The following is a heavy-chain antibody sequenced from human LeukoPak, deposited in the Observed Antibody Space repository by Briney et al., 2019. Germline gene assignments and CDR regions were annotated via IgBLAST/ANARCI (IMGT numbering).Heavy chain of an antibody. Sequence: GGSLRLSCAASGFTFSSYAMSWVRQAPGKGLEWVSAISASGASTYYADSVKGRFTISRDNSKDTLYLQMNSLRAEDTAVYYCAKDGNRGYSGYDFDYWGQGTLVTVSS. J-gene: IGHJ4*02. CDR2: ISASGAST. D-gene: IGHD5-12*01. CDR1: GFTFSSYA. V-gene: IGHV3-23*01. CDR3: AKDGNRGYSGYDFDY.